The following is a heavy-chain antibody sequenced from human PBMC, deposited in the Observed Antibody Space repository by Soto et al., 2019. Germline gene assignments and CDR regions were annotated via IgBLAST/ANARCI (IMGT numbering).Heavy chain of an antibody. CDR2: SSAYNGNT. J-gene: IGHJ4*02. CDR3: ARAGYYDLLTGYYSPSGFDY. V-gene: IGHV1-18*01. Sequence: ASVKVSCKTSGYTLTSHGIIWVRQAPGQGLEWMGWSSAYNGNTNYAQKLQGRVTMTTDTSTSTAYMELRSLRSDDTAMYYCARAGYYDLLTGYYSPSGFDYWGQGTLVTVSS. D-gene: IGHD3-9*01. CDR1: GYTLTSHG.